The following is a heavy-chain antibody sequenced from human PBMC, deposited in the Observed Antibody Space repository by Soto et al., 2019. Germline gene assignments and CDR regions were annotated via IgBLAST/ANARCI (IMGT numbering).Heavy chain of an antibody. CDR2: ISYDGSNK. Sequence: RLSCAAPRYTFSSYGMHWVRQAPGKGLEWVAVISYDGSNKYYADSVKGRFTISRDNSKNTLYLQMNSLRAEDTAVYYCAKAFIVGELLSVFIDYWGQGT. CDR1: RYTFSSYG. V-gene: IGHV3-30*18. CDR3: AKAFIVGELLSVFIDY. D-gene: IGHD3-10*01. J-gene: IGHJ4*02.